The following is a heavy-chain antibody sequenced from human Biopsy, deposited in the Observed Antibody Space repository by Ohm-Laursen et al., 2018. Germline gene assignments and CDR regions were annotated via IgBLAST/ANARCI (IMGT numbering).Heavy chain of an antibody. D-gene: IGHD4-11*01. J-gene: IGHJ6*02. CDR2: IYPGGST. Sequence: SDTLSLTCNVSGGDINNYYWSWIRQPAGKGLEWIGRIYPGGSTNYNPSLKSRVTMSVDTSKKQLSLRLRSVTAADTAMYYCARDSGILNYGNFKYYHYYGMDVWGQGTKVTVSS. V-gene: IGHV4-4*07. CDR3: ARDSGILNYGNFKYYHYYGMDV. CDR1: GGDINNYY.